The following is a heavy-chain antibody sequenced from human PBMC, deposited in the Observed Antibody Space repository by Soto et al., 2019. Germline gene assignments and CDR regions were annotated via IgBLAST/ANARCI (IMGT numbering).Heavy chain of an antibody. D-gene: IGHD2-2*02. V-gene: IGHV1-46*01. J-gene: IGHJ6*02. CDR3: ARDGIYCSSTGCYSLNYYYGMDV. Sequence: ASVKVSCKASGYTFTSYYMHWVRQAPGQGLEWMGIINPSGGSTSYAQKFQGRVTMTRDTSTSTVYMELSSLRSEDTAVYYCARDGIYCSSTGCYSLNYYYGMDVWGQGTTVTVSS. CDR2: INPSGGST. CDR1: GYTFTSYY.